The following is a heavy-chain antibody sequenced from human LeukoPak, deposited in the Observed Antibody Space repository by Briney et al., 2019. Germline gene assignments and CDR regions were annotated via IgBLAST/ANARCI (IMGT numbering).Heavy chain of an antibody. Sequence: PSETLSLTCNVSGGPMNTYYCNLIRQPPGKGLEWIGFIYYSGNTKYNPSLSSRVTISIDTSRNHFSLRLSSVTPADTAKYYCARERLAARPGHFDYWGQGTLVAVSS. CDR2: IYYSGNT. V-gene: IGHV4-59*01. D-gene: IGHD6-6*01. CDR3: ARERLAARPGHFDY. J-gene: IGHJ4*02. CDR1: GGPMNTYY.